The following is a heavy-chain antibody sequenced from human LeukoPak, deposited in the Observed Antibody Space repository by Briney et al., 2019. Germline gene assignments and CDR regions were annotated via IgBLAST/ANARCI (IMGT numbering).Heavy chain of an antibody. V-gene: IGHV3-21*01. J-gene: IGHJ3*02. CDR3: ARDHDILPDFYTNDPFDI. D-gene: IGHD3-9*01. Sequence: PGGSLRLSCAASGFTLSSYSMNWVRRAPGKGLEWVSSISRSSSYIYYADSVKGRFTISRDNARNSLYLQMNSLRAEDTAVYYCARDHDILPDFYTNDPFDIWGQGTMVTVSS. CDR1: GFTLSSYS. CDR2: ISRSSSYI.